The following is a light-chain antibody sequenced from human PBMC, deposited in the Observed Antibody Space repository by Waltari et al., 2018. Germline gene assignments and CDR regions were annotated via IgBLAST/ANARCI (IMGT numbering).Light chain of an antibody. Sequence: EIVLTQSPGTLSLAPGEGATLSCRACQSVNTDLAWHQQRPGQAPRLLIYGASSRATGIPDRFSGSGSGTDFTLNISRLDPEDFAVYFCQQYGSSPRTFGQGTKVEVK. CDR3: QQYGSSPRT. CDR1: QSVNTD. J-gene: IGKJ1*01. V-gene: IGKV3-20*01. CDR2: GAS.